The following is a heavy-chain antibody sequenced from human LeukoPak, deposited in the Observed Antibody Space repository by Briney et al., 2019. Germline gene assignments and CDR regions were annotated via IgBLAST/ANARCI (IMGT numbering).Heavy chain of an antibody. V-gene: IGHV3-33*06. CDR3: AKDYLELNADTAMGSFDY. D-gene: IGHD5-18*01. CDR1: GFTFSSYG. J-gene: IGHJ4*02. Sequence: GGSLRLSCAASGFTFSSYGMHWVRQAPGKGLEWVAVIWYDGSNKYYADSVKGRFTISRDNSKNTLYLQMNSLRAEDTAVYYCAKDYLELNADTAMGSFDYWGQGTLVTVSS. CDR2: IWYDGSNK.